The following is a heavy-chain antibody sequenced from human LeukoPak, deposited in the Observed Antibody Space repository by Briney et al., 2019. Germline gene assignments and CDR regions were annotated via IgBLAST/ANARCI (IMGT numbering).Heavy chain of an antibody. D-gene: IGHD3-22*01. V-gene: IGHV4-59*01. CDR3: ARGGYYYDSSGTIDY. CDR1: GGSISRYY. J-gene: IGHJ4*02. Sequence: SETLSLTCTVSGGSISRYYWSWIRQPPGKGLEWIGYIYYSGSTNYNPSLKSRVTISVDTSKNQFSLKLSSVTAADTAVYYCARGGYYYDSSGTIDYWGQGTLVTVSS. CDR2: IYYSGST.